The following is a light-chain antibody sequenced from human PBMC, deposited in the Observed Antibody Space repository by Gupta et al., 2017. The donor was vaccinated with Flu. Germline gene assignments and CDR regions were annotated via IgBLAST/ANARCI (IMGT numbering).Light chain of an antibody. J-gene: IGKJ3*01. CDR2: WAS. CDR1: QNLLYNSNNKNY. Sequence: DIVMTQSPDSLGVSLGERATINCKSSQNLLYNSNNKNYLAWFQQKPGQPPKLIIYWASTRQSGVPDRFSGSGSGTDFTLTISSLQAEDVAVYYCQQEDCTPFTFGHGTKVDIK. V-gene: IGKV4-1*01. CDR3: QQEDCTPFT.